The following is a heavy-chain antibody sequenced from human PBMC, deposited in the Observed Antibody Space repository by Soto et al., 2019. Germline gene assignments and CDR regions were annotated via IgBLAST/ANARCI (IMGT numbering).Heavy chain of an antibody. CDR1: GFTFSSYG. V-gene: IGHV3-33*01. J-gene: IGHJ4*02. CDR2: IWYDGSNK. Sequence: GGSLRLSCAASGFTFSSYGMHWVRQAPGKGLEWVAVIWYDGSNKYYADSVKGRFTISRDNSKNTLYLQMNSLRAEDTAVYYCARDLKYDFWSGWEPLDYWGQGTLVTVSS. D-gene: IGHD3-3*01. CDR3: ARDLKYDFWSGWEPLDY.